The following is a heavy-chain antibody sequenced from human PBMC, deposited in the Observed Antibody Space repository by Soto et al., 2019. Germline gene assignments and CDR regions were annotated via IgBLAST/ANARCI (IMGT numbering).Heavy chain of an antibody. D-gene: IGHD2-8*01. CDR2: FSSGSSDT. CDR3: AGNGGYSY. J-gene: IGHJ4*02. Sequence: EVQLLESGGGLVQAGGSLRLSCAATGFTVRTNGMSWVRQAPGKGLEWVASFSSGSSDTHYADSLKGRFAISRDNSKNTLYLQMNSLRVEDTALYYCAGNGGYSYLGQGTLVTVSS. CDR1: GFTVRTNG. V-gene: IGHV3-23*01.